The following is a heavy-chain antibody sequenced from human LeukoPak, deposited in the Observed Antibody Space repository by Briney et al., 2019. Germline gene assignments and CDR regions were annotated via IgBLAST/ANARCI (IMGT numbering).Heavy chain of an antibody. J-gene: IGHJ5*02. D-gene: IGHD2-21*01. Sequence: GGSLRLSCAASGFTFSRYWMHWVRQAPGKGLVWVSLINSDGSSTNYADSVKGRFTISRDNAKNTVYLQMNSLRAEDTAVYYCARTNSGGFDPWGREPWSPSPQ. CDR3: ARTNSGGFDP. CDR1: GFTFSRYW. V-gene: IGHV3-74*01. CDR2: INSDGSST.